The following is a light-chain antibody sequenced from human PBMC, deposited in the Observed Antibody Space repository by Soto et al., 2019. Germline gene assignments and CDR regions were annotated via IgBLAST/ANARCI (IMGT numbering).Light chain of an antibody. CDR1: QGISRY. CDR3: QQYYSYPMYT. CDR2: AAS. J-gene: IGKJ2*01. V-gene: IGKV1-8*01. Sequence: AVRMTQSPSSLSASTGDRVTITCRASQGISRYLAWYQQKLGKATKLLIYAASTLQSGVPSRFSGSGSGADFKLTISCRLSEDFGAYYCQQYYSYPMYTFGQGTKLEIK.